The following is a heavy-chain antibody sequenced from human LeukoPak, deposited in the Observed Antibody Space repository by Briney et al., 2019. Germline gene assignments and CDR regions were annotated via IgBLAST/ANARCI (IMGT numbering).Heavy chain of an antibody. CDR3: AREGFWSGYAADY. CDR2: ISAYNGNI. Sequence: ASVKVSCKASGYTSTNYDISWVRQAPGQGLEWMGSISAYNGNIKYAQNVQGRVAMTTDTSTSTAYMELRSLRSDDTAVYYCAREGFWSGYAADYWGQGTLVTVSS. V-gene: IGHV1-18*01. D-gene: IGHD3-3*01. J-gene: IGHJ4*02. CDR1: GYTSTNYD.